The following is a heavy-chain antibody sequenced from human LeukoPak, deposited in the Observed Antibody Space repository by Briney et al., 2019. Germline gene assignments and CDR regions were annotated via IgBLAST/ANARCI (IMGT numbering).Heavy chain of an antibody. CDR1: GGTFSSYA. V-gene: IGHV1-69*04. CDR3: ARDTPGYSRQFDY. J-gene: IGHJ4*02. D-gene: IGHD6-13*01. CDR2: IIPILGIA. Sequence: GASVKVSCKASGGTFSSYAISWVRQAPGQGLEWMGRIIPILGIANYAQKLQGRVTMTTDTSTSTAYMELRSLRSDDTAVYYCARDTPGYSRQFDYWGQGTLVTVSS.